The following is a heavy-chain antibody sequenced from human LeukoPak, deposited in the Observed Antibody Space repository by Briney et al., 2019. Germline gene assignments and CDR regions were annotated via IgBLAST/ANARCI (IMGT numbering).Heavy chain of an antibody. Sequence: PGGSLRLSCAASGFTFSSYAMSWVRQAPGKGLEWVSAISGSGGSTYYADSVKGRFTISRDNSKNTLYLQMNSLRAEDTAVYYCAKIRTSAGGYMAFDYWGQGTLVTVSS. D-gene: IGHD3-22*01. CDR2: ISGSGGST. CDR3: AKIRTSAGGYMAFDY. J-gene: IGHJ4*02. V-gene: IGHV3-23*01. CDR1: GFTFSSYA.